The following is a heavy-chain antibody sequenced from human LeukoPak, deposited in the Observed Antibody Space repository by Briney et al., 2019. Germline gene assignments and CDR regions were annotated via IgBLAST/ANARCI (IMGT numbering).Heavy chain of an antibody. CDR3: ASQVKVRGVKDY. D-gene: IGHD3-10*01. V-gene: IGHV4-4*02. CDR2: IYHSGST. Sequence: SETLSLTCAVSAGSISSSNWWSWVRQPPGKGLEWIGEIYHSGSTNYNPSLKSRVTISVDKSKNQFSLKLSSVTAADTAVYYCASQVKVRGVKDYWGQGTLVTVSS. CDR1: AGSISSSNW. J-gene: IGHJ4*02.